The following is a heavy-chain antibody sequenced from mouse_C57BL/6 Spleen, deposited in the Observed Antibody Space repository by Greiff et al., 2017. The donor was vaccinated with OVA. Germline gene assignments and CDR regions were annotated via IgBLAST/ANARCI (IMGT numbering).Heavy chain of an antibody. Sequence: QVQLQQSGPELVKPGASVKISCKASGYAFSSSWMNWVKQRPGKGLEWIGRIYPGDGDTNYNGKFKGKATLTADKSSSTAYMQLSSLTSEDSAVYFGAREDGYYVGFAYWGQGTLVTVSA. V-gene: IGHV1-82*01. CDR1: GYAFSSSW. J-gene: IGHJ3*01. D-gene: IGHD2-3*01. CDR2: IYPGDGDT. CDR3: AREDGYYVGFAY.